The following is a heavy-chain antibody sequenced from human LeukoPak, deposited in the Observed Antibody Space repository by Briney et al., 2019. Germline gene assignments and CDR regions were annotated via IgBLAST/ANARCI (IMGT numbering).Heavy chain of an antibody. CDR1: GLTFSRYS. V-gene: IGHV3-21*01. CDR3: ARDRGVAPQLWTDLDH. Sequence: GGSLRLSCAASGLTFSRYSMNWVRQAPGKGLEWVSSISTSSLYIYNADSVKGRFTISRDNAKNSLYLQMNSLRAEDTAVYYCARDRGVAPQLWTDLDHWGQGTLVTVSS. CDR2: ISTSSLYI. D-gene: IGHD5-18*01. J-gene: IGHJ4*02.